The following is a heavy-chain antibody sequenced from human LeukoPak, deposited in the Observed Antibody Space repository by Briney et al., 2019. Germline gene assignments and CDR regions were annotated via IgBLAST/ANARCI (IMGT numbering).Heavy chain of an antibody. CDR1: GFTFSSYA. CDR3: AKARYYYDSSVPYYFDY. Sequence: GGSLRLSCAASGFTFSSYAMSWVRQAPGKGLEWVSAISGSGGSTYCADSVKGRFTISRDNSKNTLYLQMNSLRAEDTAVYYCAKARYYYDSSVPYYFDYWGQGTLVTVSS. J-gene: IGHJ4*02. CDR2: ISGSGGST. V-gene: IGHV3-23*01. D-gene: IGHD3-22*01.